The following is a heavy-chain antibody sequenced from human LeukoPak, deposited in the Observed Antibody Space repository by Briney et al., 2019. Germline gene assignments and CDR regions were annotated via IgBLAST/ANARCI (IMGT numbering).Heavy chain of an antibody. Sequence: TGGSLRLSCAASGFTVRSNHVSCVRQAPGKGLEWVSVLYSGGGTYYADSVKGRFTISGDNSKNTLYLQMNSLRVEDTAVYYCARDRGPHWPQETLVTVSS. V-gene: IGHV3-66*01. J-gene: IGHJ4*02. CDR1: GFTVRSNH. D-gene: IGHD1-26*01. CDR3: ARDRGPH. CDR2: LYSGGGT.